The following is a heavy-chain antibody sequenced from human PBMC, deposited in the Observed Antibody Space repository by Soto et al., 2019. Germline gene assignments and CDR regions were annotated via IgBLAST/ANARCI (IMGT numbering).Heavy chain of an antibody. CDR3: ARLWQLVRTGWFDP. D-gene: IGHD6-6*01. Sequence: KTSETLSLTCTVSGGSISSSSYYWGWIRQPPGKGLEWIGSIYYSGSTYYNPSLKSRVTISVDTSKNQFSLKLSSVTAADTAVYYCARLWQLVRTGWFDPWGQGTLVTVSS. CDR2: IYYSGST. CDR1: GGSISSSSYY. J-gene: IGHJ5*02. V-gene: IGHV4-39*01.